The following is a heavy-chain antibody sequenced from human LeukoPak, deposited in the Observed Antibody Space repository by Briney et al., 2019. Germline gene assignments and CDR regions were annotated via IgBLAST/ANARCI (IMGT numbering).Heavy chain of an antibody. V-gene: IGHV1-8*01. CDR1: GFTFTSYD. D-gene: IGHD3-10*01. CDR3: VRDGEGVAISVNYWFDP. Sequence: ASVKVSCKASGFTFTSYDINWVRLATGQGLEWMGWMNPINGNTGYAQKFQGRVTMTRDTSISTAYMELRSLRSDDTAVYYCVRDGEGVAISVNYWFDPWGQGTLVTVSS. CDR2: MNPINGNT. J-gene: IGHJ5*02.